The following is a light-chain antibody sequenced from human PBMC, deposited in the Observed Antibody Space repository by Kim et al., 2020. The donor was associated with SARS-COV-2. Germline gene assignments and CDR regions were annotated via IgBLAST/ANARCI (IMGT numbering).Light chain of an antibody. CDR3: QQYYSTPPS. J-gene: IGKJ2*03. V-gene: IGKV4-1*01. CDR2: WAS. Sequence: SATLNCKSSQTVLYNSNNKNYLALYQQKPGQAPKLLIYWASIRESGVTGRFSGSRSETDFTLTISSLQAEDVAVYYCQQYYSTPPSFGQGTKLEI. CDR1: QTVLYNSNNKNY.